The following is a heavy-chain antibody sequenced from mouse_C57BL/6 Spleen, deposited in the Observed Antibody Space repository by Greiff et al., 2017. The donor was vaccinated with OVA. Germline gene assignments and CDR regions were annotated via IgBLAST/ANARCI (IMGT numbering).Heavy chain of an antibody. V-gene: IGHV1-64*01. J-gene: IGHJ2*01. D-gene: IGHD2-12*01. CDR1: GYTFTSYW. CDR3: ESSYSYGGRPCDFGY. Sequence: QVQLQQPGAELVKPGASVKLSCKASGYTFTSYWMHWVKQRTGQGLEWIGMIHPNSGSTNYNEKFKSKATLTVDKSSSTAYMQLSSLTSEDSAVYYGESSYSYGGRPCDFGYWGQGTTLTVSS. CDR2: IHPNSGST.